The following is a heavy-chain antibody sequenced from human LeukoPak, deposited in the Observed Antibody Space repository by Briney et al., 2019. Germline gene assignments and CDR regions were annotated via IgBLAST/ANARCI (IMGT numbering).Heavy chain of an antibody. D-gene: IGHD3-10*01. Sequence: SETLSLTCAVYGGSFSGYSWSWIRQPPGKGLEWIGEINHSGSTNYNPSLKSRVTISVDASKNQFSLKLSSVTAADTAVYYCARHPLVLLWFGKVSWFDPWGQGTLVTVSS. J-gene: IGHJ5*02. CDR1: GGSFSGYS. V-gene: IGHV4-34*01. CDR3: ARHPLVLLWFGKVSWFDP. CDR2: INHSGST.